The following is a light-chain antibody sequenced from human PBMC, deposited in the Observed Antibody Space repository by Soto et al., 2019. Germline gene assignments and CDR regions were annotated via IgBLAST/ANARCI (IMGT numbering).Light chain of an antibody. CDR1: QSISNY. V-gene: IGKV1-6*01. Sequence: IQMTQSPSSLSASVGDRFTITCRASQSISNYLNWYQQKPGKAPKLLIFAASSLQSGVPSSFTGSGSGTDFTLTISSLQPEDFATYYCLQDYNYPLTFGGGTKVDIK. CDR2: AAS. J-gene: IGKJ4*01. CDR3: LQDYNYPLT.